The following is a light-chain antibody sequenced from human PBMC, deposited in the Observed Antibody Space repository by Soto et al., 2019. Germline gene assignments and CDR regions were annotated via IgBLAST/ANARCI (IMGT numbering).Light chain of an antibody. CDR3: QQYNIYPLT. V-gene: IGKV1D-16*01. Sequence: DVQMTQSPSSLSASVGDRVTITCRASQDINSYLAWYQQKPGNAPKSLIYAASSLQTGVPSRFSGSESGTDFTLTISNLQPEYSATYYCQQYNIYPLTFGGGTKVEIK. J-gene: IGKJ4*01. CDR2: AAS. CDR1: QDINSY.